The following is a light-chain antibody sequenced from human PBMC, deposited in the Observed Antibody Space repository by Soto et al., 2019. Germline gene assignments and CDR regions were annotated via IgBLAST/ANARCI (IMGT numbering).Light chain of an antibody. CDR1: SSNIGAGYD. Sequence: VLAXPPSVSGAPGQRVTISCTGSSSNIGAGYDVNWYQQLPGAAPKFLIYGNSNRPSGVPDRFSGSKSGTSASLAITGLQAEDEADYYCQSYDSRLSGYVFGTGTKVSVL. CDR3: QSYDSRLSGYV. CDR2: GNS. J-gene: IGLJ1*01. V-gene: IGLV1-40*01.